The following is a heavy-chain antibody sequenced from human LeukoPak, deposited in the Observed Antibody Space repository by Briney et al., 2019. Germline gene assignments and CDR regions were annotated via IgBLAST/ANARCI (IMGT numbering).Heavy chain of an antibody. Sequence: SETLSLTCVVSGYSISSGYYWGWIRQPPGKGLEWIGSIYHSGNTYYNPSLKSRVTISVDTSKNQFSLKQSFVNAADTAVYYCARHGDYYYYGMDVWGKGTTVTVSS. CDR1: GYSISSGYY. D-gene: IGHD4-17*01. CDR3: ARHGDYYYYGMDV. CDR2: IYHSGNT. V-gene: IGHV4-38-2*01. J-gene: IGHJ6*04.